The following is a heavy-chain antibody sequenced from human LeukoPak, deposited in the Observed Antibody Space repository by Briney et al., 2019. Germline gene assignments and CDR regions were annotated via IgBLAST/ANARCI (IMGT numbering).Heavy chain of an antibody. CDR2: VYSGGET. CDR3: TKDPDA. J-gene: IGHJ5*02. Sequence: GGSLRLSCAASGFTVTNYYMSWVRKAPGKGLEWVSVVYSGGETHHADSVKGRFTLSRDRSKNTLYLQMNSLRVEDTAVYYCTKDPDAWGQGTLVTVSS. V-gene: IGHV3-66*01. CDR1: GFTVTNYY.